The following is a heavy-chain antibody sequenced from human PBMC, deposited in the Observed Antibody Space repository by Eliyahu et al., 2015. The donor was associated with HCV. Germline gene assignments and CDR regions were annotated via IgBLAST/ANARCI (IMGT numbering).Heavy chain of an antibody. CDR2: ITGRGDTT. D-gene: IGHD5-12*01. CDR1: GFTFSTYA. CDR3: AKDLGGNDDYYGMDV. V-gene: IGHV3-23*01. J-gene: IGHJ6*02. Sequence: EVQLLESGGGLVQPGGSLRLSCAASGFTFSTYAMTWVRQAPGKGPGWVSVITGRGDTTYYADSVKGRFTISRDNSKNTLYLQMSSLRAEDTAVYYCAKDLGGNDDYYGMDVWGQGTTVTVSS.